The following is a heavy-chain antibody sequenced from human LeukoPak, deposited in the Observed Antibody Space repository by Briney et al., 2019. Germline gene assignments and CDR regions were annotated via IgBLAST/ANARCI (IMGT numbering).Heavy chain of an antibody. CDR2: ISYDGSNK. CDR1: GFTFSSYA. D-gene: IGHD6-6*01. V-gene: IGHV3-30*04. CDR3: ARDESSSWDPSPFDY. J-gene: IGHJ4*02. Sequence: GGSLRLSCAASGFTFSSYAMHWVRQAPGKGLEWVAVISYDGSNKYYADSVKGRFTISRDNSKNTLYLQMNSLRAEDTAVYYCARDESSSWDPSPFDYWGQGTLVTVSS.